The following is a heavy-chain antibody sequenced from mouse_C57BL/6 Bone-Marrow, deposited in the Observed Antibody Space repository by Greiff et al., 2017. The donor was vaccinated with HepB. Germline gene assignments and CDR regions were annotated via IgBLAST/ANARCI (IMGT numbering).Heavy chain of an antibody. CDR3: ARERGDCYYVGTWFAY. V-gene: IGHV1-61*01. CDR2: IYPSDSET. D-gene: IGHD2-3*01. J-gene: IGHJ3*01. CDR1: GYTFTSYW. Sequence: QVQLQQPGAELVRPGSSVKLSCKASGYTFTSYWMDWVKQRPGQGLEWIGNIYPSDSETHYNQKFKDKATLTVDKSSSTAYMQLSSLTSEDSAVYYCARERGDCYYVGTWFAYWGQGTLVTVSA.